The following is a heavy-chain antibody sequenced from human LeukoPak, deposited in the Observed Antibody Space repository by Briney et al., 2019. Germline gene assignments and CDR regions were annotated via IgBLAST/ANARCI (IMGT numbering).Heavy chain of an antibody. CDR3: ARDIYYYDSSGYYFPGGSDY. CDR2: ISSSSSTI. Sequence: GGSLRLSCAASGFTFSSYEMNWVRQAPGKGLEWVSYISSSSSTIYYADSVKGRFTISRDNAKNSLYLQMNSLRAEDTAVYYCARDIYYYDSSGYYFPGGSDYWGQGTLVTVSS. D-gene: IGHD3-22*01. J-gene: IGHJ4*02. V-gene: IGHV3-48*03. CDR1: GFTFSSYE.